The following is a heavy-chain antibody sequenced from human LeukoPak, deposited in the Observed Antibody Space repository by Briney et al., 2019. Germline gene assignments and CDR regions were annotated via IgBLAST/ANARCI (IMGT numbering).Heavy chain of an antibody. D-gene: IGHD3-3*01. V-gene: IGHV3-74*01. CDR3: AREGLTQYYDFWSGYSQGGYFVY. CDR1: GFPFSSYW. CDR2: INSDGSST. Sequence: GGSLRLSCAASGFPFSSYWMHWVRPAPGRGLVWVSRINSDGSSTSYADSVKGRFTISRDNAKNTLYLQMNSLRAEDTAVYYCAREGLTQYYDFWSGYSQGGYFVYWGEGTLVTVSS. J-gene: IGHJ4*02.